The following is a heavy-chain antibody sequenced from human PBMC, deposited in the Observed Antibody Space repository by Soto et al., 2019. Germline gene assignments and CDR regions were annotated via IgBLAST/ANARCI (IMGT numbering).Heavy chain of an antibody. CDR1: GGSVSSGSYY. D-gene: IGHD3-10*01. CDR3: ARSITMVRALYYYYYYGMDV. J-gene: IGHJ6*02. CDR2: IYYSGST. V-gene: IGHV4-61*01. Sequence: PSETLSLTCTVSGGSVSSGSYYWSWIRQPPGKGLEWIGYIYYSGSTNYNPSLKSRVTISVDTSKNQFSLKLSSVTAADTAAYYCARSITMVRALYYYYYYGMDVWGQGTTVTVSS.